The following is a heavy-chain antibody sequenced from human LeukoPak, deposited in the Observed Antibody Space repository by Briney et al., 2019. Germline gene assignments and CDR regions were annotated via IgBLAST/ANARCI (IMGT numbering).Heavy chain of an antibody. CDR2: ISSSSSYI. CDR1: GFTFSSYS. V-gene: IGHV3-21*01. Sequence: GGSLRLSCAASGFTFSSYSMNWVRQAPGKGLEWVSSISSSSSYIYYTDSVKGRFTISRDNAKNSLYLQMNSLRAEDTAVYYCARGTYDSSGYYYGPVDYWGQGTLVTVSS. CDR3: ARGTYDSSGYYYGPVDY. J-gene: IGHJ4*02. D-gene: IGHD3-22*01.